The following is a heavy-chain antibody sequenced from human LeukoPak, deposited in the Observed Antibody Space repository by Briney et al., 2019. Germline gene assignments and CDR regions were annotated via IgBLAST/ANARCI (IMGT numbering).Heavy chain of an antibody. CDR2: IYTSGST. J-gene: IGHJ4*02. CDR3: ARAVAGRGDFDY. Sequence: SETLSLTCTVSGGSISSGSYYWSWIRQPAGRGLEWIGRIYTSGSTNYNPSLKSRVTISVDTSKNQFSLKLSSVTAADTAVYYCARAVAGRGDFDYWGQGTLVTVSS. V-gene: IGHV4-61*02. CDR1: GGSISSGSYY. D-gene: IGHD6-19*01.